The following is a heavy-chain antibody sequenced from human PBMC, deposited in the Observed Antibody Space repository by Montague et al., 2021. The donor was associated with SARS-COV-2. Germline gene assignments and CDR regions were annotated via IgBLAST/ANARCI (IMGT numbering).Heavy chain of an antibody. D-gene: IGHD6-13*01. CDR3: ARAWQPLIHEGFGWFDP. CDR2: INHSGST. J-gene: IGHJ5*02. Sequence: SETLSLTCAVYGGSFSGYYWRWIRQHPGKGLEWIGEINHSGSTNYNPSLKSRVTISADTSKNQFSLKMSSVTAADTAVYYCARAWQPLIHEGFGWFDPWGQGTLVTVSS. V-gene: IGHV4-34*01. CDR1: GGSFSGYY.